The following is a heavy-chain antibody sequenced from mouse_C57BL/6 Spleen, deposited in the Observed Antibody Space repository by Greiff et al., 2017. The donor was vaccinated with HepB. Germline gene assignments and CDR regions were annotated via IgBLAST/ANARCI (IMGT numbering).Heavy chain of an antibody. J-gene: IGHJ3*01. V-gene: IGHV1-26*01. Sequence: VQLQQSGPELVKPGASVKISCKASGYTFTDYYMNWVKQSHGKSLEWIGDINPNNGGTSYNQKFKGKATLTVDKSSSTAYMELRSLTSEDSAVYYCARSEGLREAFAYWGQGTLVTVSA. CDR1: GYTFTDYY. D-gene: IGHD2-4*01. CDR2: INPNNGGT. CDR3: ARSEGLREAFAY.